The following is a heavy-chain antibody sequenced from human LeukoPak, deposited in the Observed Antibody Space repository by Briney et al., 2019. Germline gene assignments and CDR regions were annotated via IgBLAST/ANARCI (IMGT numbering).Heavy chain of an antibody. V-gene: IGHV1-69*13. CDR2: IIPTSGKV. CDR3: AREGVTRLFDY. CDR1: GGTFSSHIYG. D-gene: IGHD4-11*01. Sequence: SVKVSCKASGGTFSSHIYGITWVRQAPGPGLQWMGRIIPTSGKVNYSQKFQGRVTITADESTSTAYMELSSLRSEDTAVYYCAREGVTRLFDYWGQGTLVTVSS. J-gene: IGHJ4*02.